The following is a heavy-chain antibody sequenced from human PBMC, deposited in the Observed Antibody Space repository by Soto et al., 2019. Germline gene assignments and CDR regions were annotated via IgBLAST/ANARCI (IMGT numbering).Heavy chain of an antibody. V-gene: IGHV4-61*01. D-gene: IGHD3-22*01. Sequence: NPSATLSLTCTVSGVSSSSGSYYWSWIRQPPGKGLEWIGYIYYSGSTNYNPSLKSRVTISVDTSKNQFSLKLSSVTAADTAVYYCAREVVTPNNWFDPWGQGTLVTVSS. CDR3: AREVVTPNNWFDP. J-gene: IGHJ5*02. CDR1: GVSSSSGSYY. CDR2: IYYSGST.